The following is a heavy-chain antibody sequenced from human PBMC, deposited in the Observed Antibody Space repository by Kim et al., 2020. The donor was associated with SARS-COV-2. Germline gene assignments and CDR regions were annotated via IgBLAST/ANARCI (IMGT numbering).Heavy chain of an antibody. Sequence: SETLSLTCAVSGGSISSSNWWSWVRQPPGKGLEWIGEIYHSGSTNYNPSLKSRVTISVDKSKNQFSLKLSSVTAADTAVYYCARAAYYDSSGYPYYYYYGMDVWGQGTTVTVSS. CDR2: IYHSGST. CDR1: GGSISSSNW. V-gene: IGHV4-4*02. D-gene: IGHD3-22*01. CDR3: ARAAYYDSSGYPYYYYYGMDV. J-gene: IGHJ6*02.